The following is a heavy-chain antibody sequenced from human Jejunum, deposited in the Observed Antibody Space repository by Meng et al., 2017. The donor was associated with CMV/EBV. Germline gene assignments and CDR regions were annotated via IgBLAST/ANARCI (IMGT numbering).Heavy chain of an antibody. V-gene: IGHV7-4-1*02. D-gene: IGHD6-6*01. Sequence: QVHWVPSGGEMGKPGRSLKVSCKCSGYTFTSYAMNWVRQAPGQGLEWMGWINTNTGIPSYAQGFTGRFVFSLDTSISKTYLQISSLRADDTAVYCCAVSSISLPGHNYFDYWGQGTLVTVSS. CDR3: AVSSISLPGHNYFDY. J-gene: IGHJ4*02. CDR1: GYTFTSYA. CDR2: INTNTGIP.